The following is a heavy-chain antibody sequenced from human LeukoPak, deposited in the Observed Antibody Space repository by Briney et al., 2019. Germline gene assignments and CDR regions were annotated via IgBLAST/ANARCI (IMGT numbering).Heavy chain of an antibody. J-gene: IGHJ3*02. CDR3: ARGVNTYYDFWSGYDAFDI. CDR2: IYTSGST. D-gene: IGHD3-3*01. V-gene: IGHV4-4*07. Sequence: PSETLSLTCTVSGGSISSYYWSWIRQPAGKGLEWIGRIYTSGSTNYNPSLKSRVTMSVDTSKNQFSLKLSSVTAADTAVYYCARGVNTYYDFWSGYDAFDIWGQGTMVTVSS. CDR1: GGSISSYY.